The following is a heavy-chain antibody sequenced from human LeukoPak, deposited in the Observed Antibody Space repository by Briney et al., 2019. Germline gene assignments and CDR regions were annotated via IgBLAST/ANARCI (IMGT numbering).Heavy chain of an antibody. J-gene: IGHJ4*02. CDR3: ARRGGSGSYYSIGY. CDR1: GGSIRSSYYY. CDR2: IYDSGST. V-gene: IGHV4-39*07. Sequence: PSETLSLTCTVSGGSIRSSYYYWGWIRQPPGKGLEWIGSIYDSGSTYYNPSLKSRVTISVDTSKNQFSLKLSSVTAADTAVYYCARRGGSGSYYSIGYWGQGTLVTVSS. D-gene: IGHD3-10*01.